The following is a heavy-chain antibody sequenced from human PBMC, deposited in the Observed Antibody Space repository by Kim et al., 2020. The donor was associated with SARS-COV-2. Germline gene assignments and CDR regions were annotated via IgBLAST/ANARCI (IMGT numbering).Heavy chain of an antibody. V-gene: IGHV3-21*01. J-gene: IGHJ4*02. CDR2: I. CDR3: ARGGREYSYAY. D-gene: IGHD5-18*01. Sequence: IYYADSVKGRFTISRDNAKNSLYLQMNSLRAEDTAVYYCARGGREYSYAYWGQGTLVTVSS.